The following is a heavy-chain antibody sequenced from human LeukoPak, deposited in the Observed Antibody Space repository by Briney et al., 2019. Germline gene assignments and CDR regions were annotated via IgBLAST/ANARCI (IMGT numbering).Heavy chain of an antibody. Sequence: SETLSLTCTVSGGSISSYYWSWIRQPPGKGLEWIGYIYYSGSTNYNPSLKSRVTISVDTSKNQFSLKLSSVTAEDTAVYYCATLRSGRSWSSFLDYWGQGTLVTVSS. CDR3: ATLRSGRSWSSFLDY. CDR1: GGSISSYY. J-gene: IGHJ4*02. CDR2: IYYSGST. D-gene: IGHD6-13*01. V-gene: IGHV4-59*01.